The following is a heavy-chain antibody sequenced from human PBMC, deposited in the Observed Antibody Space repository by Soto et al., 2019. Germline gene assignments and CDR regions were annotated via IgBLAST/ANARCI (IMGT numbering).Heavy chain of an antibody. Sequence: SETLSLTCTVSGGSISSGDYYWSWIRQPPGKGLEWIGYIYYSGSTYYNPPLKSRVTISVDTSKNQFSLKLSSVTAADTAVYYCAREGGIVGATTVDYWGQGTLVTVSS. J-gene: IGHJ4*02. CDR3: AREGGIVGATTVDY. CDR1: GGSISSGDYY. V-gene: IGHV4-30-4*01. CDR2: IYYSGST. D-gene: IGHD1-26*01.